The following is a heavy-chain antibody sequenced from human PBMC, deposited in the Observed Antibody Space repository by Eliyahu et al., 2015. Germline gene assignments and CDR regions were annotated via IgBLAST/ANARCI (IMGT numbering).Heavy chain of an antibody. J-gene: IGHJ4*02. D-gene: IGHD1-1*01. CDR2: IKKISEGGTT. CDR3: TTRVRTTNDF. CDR1: GIAFSDVW. V-gene: IGHV3-15*01. Sequence: EVQVVESGGGLVQPGESLTLSCVASGIAFSDVWMNWVRQALGKGLEWLGCIKKISEGGTTEFAPPVRGRFSISRDDSKNTLYLHMNSLTIADTAMYYCTTRVRTTNDFWGQGTLVNVSS.